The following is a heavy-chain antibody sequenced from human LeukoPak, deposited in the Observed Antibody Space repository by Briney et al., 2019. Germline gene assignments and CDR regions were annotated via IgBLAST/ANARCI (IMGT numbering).Heavy chain of an antibody. CDR3: ARANQGYGYVFDF. CDR1: GFSLSSHS. J-gene: IGHJ4*02. V-gene: IGHV3-21*01. Sequence: GGSLRLSCAGSGFSLSSHSMNWVRRAPGKGLEWDSSISSSSSYIYYADSVKGRFTISRDNAKKSLSLQMNSLRAEDTAVYYCARANQGYGYVFDFWGQGTLITVSS. CDR2: ISSSSSYI. D-gene: IGHD5-18*01.